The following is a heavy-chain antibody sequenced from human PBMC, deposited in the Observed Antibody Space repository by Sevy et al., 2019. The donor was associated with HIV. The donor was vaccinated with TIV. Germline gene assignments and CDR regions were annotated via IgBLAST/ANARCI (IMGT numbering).Heavy chain of an antibody. CDR2: ISAYNGNT. Sequence: ASVKVSCKASGYTFTSYGISWVRQAPGQGLEWMGWISAYNGNTNYAQKLQGRVTMTTDTSTSTAYVELRSLRSDDTAHYYCARDLGGYGGNSIDYWGQGTLVTVSS. CDR3: ARDLGGYGGNSIDY. CDR1: GYTFTSYG. D-gene: IGHD2-21*02. V-gene: IGHV1-18*01. J-gene: IGHJ4*02.